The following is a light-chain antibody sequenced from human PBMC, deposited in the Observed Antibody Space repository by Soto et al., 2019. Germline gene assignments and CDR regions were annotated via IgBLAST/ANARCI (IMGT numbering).Light chain of an antibody. CDR2: DAS. Sequence: IVLTQSPATLSLSPGERATLSCRASQSVSSYLAWYQQKHGKDPNLLIYDASNRATGIPARFSGSGSGTDFTLTISSLEPEDFAVYYCQQRSNWPRLTFGGGTKVDIK. V-gene: IGKV3-11*01. J-gene: IGKJ4*01. CDR1: QSVSSY. CDR3: QQRSNWPRLT.